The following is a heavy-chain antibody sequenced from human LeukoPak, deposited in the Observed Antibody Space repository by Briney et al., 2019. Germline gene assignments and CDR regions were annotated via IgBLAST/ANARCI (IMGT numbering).Heavy chain of an antibody. J-gene: IGHJ2*01. CDR1: GYSISSGYY. CDR2: IYYSGST. Sequence: SETLSLTCAVSGYSISSGYYWSWIRQPPGKGLEWIGYIYYSGSTNYNPSLKSRITISVDTSKNQFSLKLSSVTAADTAAYYCARVMYDSSGYQEGFGCFDLWGRGTLVTVSS. CDR3: ARVMYDSSGYQEGFGCFDL. D-gene: IGHD3-22*01. V-gene: IGHV4-61*01.